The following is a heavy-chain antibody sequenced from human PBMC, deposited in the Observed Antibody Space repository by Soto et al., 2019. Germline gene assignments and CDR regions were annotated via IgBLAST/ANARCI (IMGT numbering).Heavy chain of an antibody. CDR3: ARDGLRYFDSSGYYSGPPLDY. J-gene: IGHJ4*02. CDR1: GFSISSDYF. D-gene: IGHD3-22*01. V-gene: IGHV4-38-2*02. CDR2: IYHTGTT. Sequence: ETLSLTCAVSGFSISSDYFWGWIRQPPGKGLEWIGSIYHTGTTYYSPSLKSRATIFLDTSKNQFSLNLTSVTAADTAIYYCARDGLRYFDSSGYYSGPPLDYWGQGARVTVSS.